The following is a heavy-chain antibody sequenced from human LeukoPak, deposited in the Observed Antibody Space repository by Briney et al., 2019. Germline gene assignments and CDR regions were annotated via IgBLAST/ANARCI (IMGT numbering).Heavy chain of an antibody. Sequence: GGSLRLSCAASGFTISGYWMHWVRQAPGKGLVWVARISGDGSITAYADSVKGRFTISRDNAKNTLYLQMNSLRAEDTAVYYCARGRAGNYYNHNDYWGQGTLVTVSS. CDR2: ISGDGSIT. CDR1: GFTISGYW. D-gene: IGHD3-10*01. V-gene: IGHV3-74*01. J-gene: IGHJ4*01. CDR3: ARGRAGNYYNHNDY.